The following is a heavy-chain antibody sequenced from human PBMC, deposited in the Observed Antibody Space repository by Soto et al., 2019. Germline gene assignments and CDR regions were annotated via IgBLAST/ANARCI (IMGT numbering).Heavy chain of an antibody. CDR2: MNPSTGNS. Sequence: QVQRVQSGAEVRKPGASVKVSCEASGYTFTSYDIYWVRQATGQGLEWMGWMNPSTGNSGYAQKFQGRVTMTSDTSISTAHMGLSSLRSEDTAVYYCARRAETNGWNGFGADKYYFDFWGQGTLVTVSS. V-gene: IGHV1-8*01. D-gene: IGHD1-1*01. CDR1: GYTFTSYD. J-gene: IGHJ4*02. CDR3: ARRAETNGWNGFGADKYYFDF.